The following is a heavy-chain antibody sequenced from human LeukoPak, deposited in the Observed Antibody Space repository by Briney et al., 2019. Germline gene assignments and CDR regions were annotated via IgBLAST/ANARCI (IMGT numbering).Heavy chain of an antibody. Sequence: GGSLRLSCPASGFTFSDYYMSWIRQAPGKGLEWVSYISSTSSYINYADSVKGRFTISRDNAKNSLFLQMNSLRAEDTAVYYCARVSQWLVPYWGQGTLVTVSS. J-gene: IGHJ4*02. CDR1: GFTFSDYY. CDR3: ARVSQWLVPY. D-gene: IGHD6-19*01. V-gene: IGHV3-11*05. CDR2: ISSTSSYI.